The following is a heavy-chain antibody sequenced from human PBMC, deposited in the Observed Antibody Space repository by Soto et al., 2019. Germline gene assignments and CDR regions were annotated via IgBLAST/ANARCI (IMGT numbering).Heavy chain of an antibody. CDR1: YW. V-gene: IGHV5-51*01. CDR3: ARRVDPSTYGMDV. CDR2: IYPEDSDT. Sequence: YWSWIRQHPGKGLEWMGIIYPEDSDTTYSPSFQGQVTISADKSISTAYLQWSSLKASDTAMYYCARRVDPSTYGMDVWGQGTTVTVSS. D-gene: IGHD3-3*01. J-gene: IGHJ6*02.